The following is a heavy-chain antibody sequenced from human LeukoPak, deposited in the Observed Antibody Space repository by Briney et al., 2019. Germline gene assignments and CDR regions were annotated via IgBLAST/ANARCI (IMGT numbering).Heavy chain of an antibody. CDR1: GFTFSAYW. CDR3: ATGAKSGYEY. D-gene: IGHD5-12*01. Sequence: PGGSLRLSCAASGFTFSAYWMHWDRQVPGKGPVWVSFIKSDERTTNYADSVKGRFTISRDNARNTVDLQMNNLRADDTAVYYCATGAKSGYEYWGQGTLVTVSS. CDR2: IKSDERTT. V-gene: IGHV3-74*01. J-gene: IGHJ4*02.